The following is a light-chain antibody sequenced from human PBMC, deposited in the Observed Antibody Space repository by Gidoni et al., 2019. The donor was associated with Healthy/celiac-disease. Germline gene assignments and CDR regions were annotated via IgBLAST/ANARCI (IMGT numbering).Light chain of an antibody. J-gene: IGKJ2*01. CDR1: QDISNY. V-gene: IGKV1-33*01. CDR2: DAS. CDR3: QQYDNLPPPH. Sequence: DIQMTQSPSSLSASVGDRVTITCQASQDISNYLNWYQQKPGKAPKLLIYDASNLETGVPSRFSGSGSGTDFTFTISSLQPEDIATYYCQQYDNLPPPHFDQGTKLEIK.